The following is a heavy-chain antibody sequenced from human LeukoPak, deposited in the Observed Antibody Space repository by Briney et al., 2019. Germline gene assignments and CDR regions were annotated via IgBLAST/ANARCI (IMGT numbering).Heavy chain of an antibody. J-gene: IGHJ4*02. CDR1: GYTFTSYG. CDR3: ASGATRWGSALGDNFDY. Sequence: ASVKVSCKASGYTFTSYGISWVRQAPGQGLEWMGWISAYNGNTNYAQKLQGRVTMTTDTSTSTAYMELRSLRSDDTAVYYCASGATRWGSALGDNFDYWGQGTLVTVSS. V-gene: IGHV1-18*01. D-gene: IGHD2-21*01. CDR2: ISAYNGNT.